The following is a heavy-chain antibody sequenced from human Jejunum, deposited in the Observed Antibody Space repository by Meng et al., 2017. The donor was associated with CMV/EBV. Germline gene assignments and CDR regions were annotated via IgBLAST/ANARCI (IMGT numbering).Heavy chain of an antibody. CDR1: GFPFREYY. CDR3: ARNWGPIDY. V-gene: IGHV3-11*01. Sequence: SCVASGFPFREYYMSWIRQAPGKGLEWVSYISSHGSSIYYADSVKGRFTVSRDNAKNSVYLQMNSLRAEDAAVYYCARNWGPIDYWGQGALVTVSS. J-gene: IGHJ4*02. CDR2: ISSHGSSI. D-gene: IGHD7-27*01.